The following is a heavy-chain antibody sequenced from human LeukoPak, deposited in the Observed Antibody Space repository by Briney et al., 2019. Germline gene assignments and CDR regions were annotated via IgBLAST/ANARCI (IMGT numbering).Heavy chain of an antibody. CDR3: AKDFSTSWASFDY. V-gene: IGHV3-30*18. CDR1: GFTVSRHD. Sequence: GGSLRLSCAASGFTVSRHDMHWVRQAPGKGLEWMALISYDGSKKYYADSVKGRFTISRDNSKTTLFLQMDSLRTEDTAVYYCAKDFSTSWASFDYWGQGTLVTVSS. J-gene: IGHJ4*02. D-gene: IGHD6-13*01. CDR2: ISYDGSKK.